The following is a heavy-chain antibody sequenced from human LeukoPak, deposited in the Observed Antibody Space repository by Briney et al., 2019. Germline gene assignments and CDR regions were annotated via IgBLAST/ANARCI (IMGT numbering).Heavy chain of an antibody. J-gene: IGHJ6*03. CDR3: ARHRYYYRSGSYYGAPYYMDV. D-gene: IGHD3-10*01. CDR1: GGSIRSSTYY. V-gene: IGHV4-39*01. Sequence: SETLSLTCTVSGGSIRSSTYYWGWIRQPPGKGLEWIGSIYYSGSTYYNPSLKSRVTISVDTSKNQFSLKRSSVTAADRAVYYCARHRYYYRSGSYYGAPYYMDVWGKGTTVTISS. CDR2: IYYSGST.